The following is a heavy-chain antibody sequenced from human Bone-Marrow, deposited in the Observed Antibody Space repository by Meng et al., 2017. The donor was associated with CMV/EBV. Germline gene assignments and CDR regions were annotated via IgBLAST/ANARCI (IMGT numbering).Heavy chain of an antibody. J-gene: IGHJ3*02. CDR1: GFTFGDYA. CDR2: IRSKAYGGTT. V-gene: IGHV3-49*04. D-gene: IGHD2-2*02. CDR3: TRVQYCSSTSCYTDAFDI. Sequence: GGSLRLSCTASGFTFGDYAMSWVRQAPGKGLEWVGFIRSKAYGGTTEYAASVKGRFTISRDDSKSIAYLQMNSLKTEDTAVYYCTRVQYCSSTSCYTDAFDIWGQGPMVTISS.